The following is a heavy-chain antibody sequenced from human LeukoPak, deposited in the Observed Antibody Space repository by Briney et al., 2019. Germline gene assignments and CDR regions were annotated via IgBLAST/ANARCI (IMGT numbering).Heavy chain of an antibody. CDR1: GYTFTGYY. CDR2: INPNSGGT. CDR3: ARDLPRGNWNDVLIEGNCFDY. D-gene: IGHD1-20*01. V-gene: IGHV1-2*02. Sequence: GASVKVSCKASGYTFTGYYMHWVRQAPGQGLEWMGWINPNSGGTNYAQKFQGRVTMTRDTSISTAYMELGRLRSDDTAVYYCARDLPRGNWNDVLIEGNCFDYWGQGTLVTVSS. J-gene: IGHJ4*02.